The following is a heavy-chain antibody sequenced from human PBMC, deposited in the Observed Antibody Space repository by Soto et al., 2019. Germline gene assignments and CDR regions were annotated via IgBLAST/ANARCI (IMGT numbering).Heavy chain of an antibody. CDR3: AKGSASTYCFDS. CDR1: GVTFSTYA. J-gene: IGHJ4*02. V-gene: IGHV3-23*01. CDR2: ISRSGGST. Sequence: EVQLLESGGGLVQPGGSLRLSCAASGVTFSTYAMSWVRQAPGKGLEWVSAISRSGGSTYYADSVKGRFTVSRDNPENMMYLQMNSLRAEDTAVYFCAKGSASTYCFDSWGQGTLVTVSS. D-gene: IGHD6-19*01.